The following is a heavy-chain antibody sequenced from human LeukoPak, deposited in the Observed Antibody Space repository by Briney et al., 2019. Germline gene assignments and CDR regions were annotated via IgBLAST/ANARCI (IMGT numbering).Heavy chain of an antibody. D-gene: IGHD2-2*01. J-gene: IGHJ4*02. Sequence: GGSLRLSCAASGFTFSSYAMHWVRQAPGKGLEYVSAISSNGGSTYYANSVKGRFTISRDNSKNTLYLQMGSLRAEDMAVYYCAKEGVVPAAPLDYWGQGTLVTVSS. CDR1: GFTFSSYA. CDR2: ISSNGGST. V-gene: IGHV3-64*01. CDR3: AKEGVVPAAPLDY.